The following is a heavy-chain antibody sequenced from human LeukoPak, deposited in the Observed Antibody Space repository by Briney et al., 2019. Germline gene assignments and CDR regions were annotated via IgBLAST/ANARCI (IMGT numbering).Heavy chain of an antibody. CDR1: GGSFSGYY. CDR3: ARSYGSGAGHYYYYGMDV. Sequence: SETLSLTCAVYGGSFSGYYWSWIRQPPGKGLEWIGYIYYSGSTNYNPSLKSRVTISVDTSKNQFSLKLSSVTAADTAVYYCARSYGSGAGHYYYYGMDVWGQGTTVTVSS. CDR2: IYYSGST. J-gene: IGHJ6*02. V-gene: IGHV4-59*01. D-gene: IGHD3-10*01.